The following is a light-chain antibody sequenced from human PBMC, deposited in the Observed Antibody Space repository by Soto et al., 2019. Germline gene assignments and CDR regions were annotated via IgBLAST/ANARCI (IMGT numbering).Light chain of an antibody. J-gene: IGKJ5*01. CDR1: QSISSY. V-gene: IGKV1-39*01. CDR2: AAS. CDR3: QQSYRTPPIT. Sequence: DIQMTQYTSSLSASVGDRVTITCRASQSISSYLNWYQQKPGKAPKLLIYAASSLQSGVPSRFSGSGSGTDFTLTISSLQPEDFATYYCQQSYRTPPITFGQGTRLEI.